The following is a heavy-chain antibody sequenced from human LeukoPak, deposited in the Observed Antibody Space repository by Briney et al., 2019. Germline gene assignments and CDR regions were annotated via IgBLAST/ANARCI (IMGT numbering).Heavy chain of an antibody. D-gene: IGHD1-26*01. J-gene: IGHJ6*03. CDR1: GGTVSRYP. Sequence: GASVKVSCKASGGTVSRYPISWVRQAPGQGLEWMGWMNPNSGNTGYAQKFQGRVTMTRNTSISTAYMELSSLRSEDTAVYYCARGKGGSSRNGGHYYYMDVWGKGTTVTISS. V-gene: IGHV1-8*01. CDR2: MNPNSGNT. CDR3: ARGKGGSSRNGGHYYYMDV.